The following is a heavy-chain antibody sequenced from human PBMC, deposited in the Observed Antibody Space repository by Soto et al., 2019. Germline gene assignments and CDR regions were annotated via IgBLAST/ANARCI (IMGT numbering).Heavy chain of an antibody. CDR2: IFYSGNT. CDR1: GGSISSYY. D-gene: IGHD3-10*01. Sequence: SETLSLTCTVSGGSISSYYWNWIRQPPGKGLEWIGYIFYSGNTNYNPSLESRVTISVDTSQNQFSPNLNSVTAADTAVYFCAGGFYKPRGFSPPFHYGGRGPLVTVS. J-gene: IGHJ4*02. V-gene: IGHV4-59*01. CDR3: AGGFYKPRGFSPPFHY.